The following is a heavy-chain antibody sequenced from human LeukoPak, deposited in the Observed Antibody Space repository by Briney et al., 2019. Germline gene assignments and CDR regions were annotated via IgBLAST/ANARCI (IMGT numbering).Heavy chain of an antibody. Sequence: GGSLRLSCAASGFTFSSYAMSWVRQAPGKGLEWVSGISDSGGDTYNADSVKGRFTISRDNSNNRLYLQMNSLRAEDTAVYYCARTLSSWAFDYWGQGTLVTVSS. CDR1: GFTFSSYA. J-gene: IGHJ4*02. CDR3: ARTLSSWAFDY. D-gene: IGHD6-13*01. CDR2: ISDSGGDT. V-gene: IGHV3-23*01.